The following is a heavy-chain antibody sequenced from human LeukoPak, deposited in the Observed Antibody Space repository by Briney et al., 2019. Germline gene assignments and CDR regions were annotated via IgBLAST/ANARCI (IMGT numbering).Heavy chain of an antibody. J-gene: IGHJ4*02. V-gene: IGHV3-53*01. CDR2: IYGGGST. CDR3: ARDGYNWALDY. D-gene: IGHD5-24*01. CDR1: GFTVSSTY. Sequence: PGGSLRLSCAASGFTVSSTYMSWVREAPGGGLEWVSIIYGGGSTYYADSVKGRFTISRDNSKNTLYLQMNSLRAEDTAVYYCARDGYNWALDYWGQGTLVTVSS.